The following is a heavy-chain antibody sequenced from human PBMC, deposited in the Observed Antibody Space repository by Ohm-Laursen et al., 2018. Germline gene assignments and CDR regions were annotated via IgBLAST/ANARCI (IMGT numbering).Heavy chain of an antibody. V-gene: IGHV4-59*11. CDR2: IYHSGST. CDR1: GGSIRNQY. CDR3: ASGHNYGYDNYYYGMTS. D-gene: IGHD3-16*01. Sequence: TLSLTCTVSGGSIRNQYWNWVRQSPGKGLEWIGYIYHSGSTKYNPFFTSRVTISVDTSQNQFSLNLRSVTTADTAVYYCASGHNYGYDNYYYGMTSGAKGPRSPSP. J-gene: IGHJ6*02.